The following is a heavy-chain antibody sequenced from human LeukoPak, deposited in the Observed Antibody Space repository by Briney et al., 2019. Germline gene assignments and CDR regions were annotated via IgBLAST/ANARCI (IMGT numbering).Heavy chain of an antibody. CDR2: ISYDGSNK. J-gene: IGHJ4*02. D-gene: IGHD3-22*01. Sequence: PGGSLRLSCAASGFTFSSYAMHWVRQAPGKGLEWVAVISYDGSNKYYADSAKGRFTISRDNSKNTLYLQMNSLRAEDTAVYYCARGPLTSGYYHMRGTPYYFDYWGQGTLVTVSS. CDR1: GFTFSSYA. V-gene: IGHV3-30-3*01. CDR3: ARGPLTSGYYHMRGTPYYFDY.